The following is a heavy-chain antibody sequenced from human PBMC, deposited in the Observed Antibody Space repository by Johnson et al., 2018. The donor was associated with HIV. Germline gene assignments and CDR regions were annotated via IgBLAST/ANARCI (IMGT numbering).Heavy chain of an antibody. V-gene: IGHV3-23*04. J-gene: IGHJ3*02. CDR1: GFTFSSYA. Sequence: VQLVESGGGLVQPGGSLRLSCAASGFTFSSYAMSWVRQAPGKGLEWVSAISGSGGSTYYADSVKGRFTISRDNAKNSLYLQMNSLRAEDTALYYCARVRGGSYYLDGFDIWGQGTMVTVSS. D-gene: IGHD1-26*01. CDR3: ARVRGGSYYLDGFDI. CDR2: ISGSGGST.